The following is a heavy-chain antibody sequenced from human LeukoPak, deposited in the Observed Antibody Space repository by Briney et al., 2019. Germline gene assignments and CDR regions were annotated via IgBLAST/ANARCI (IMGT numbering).Heavy chain of an antibody. V-gene: IGHV4-59*01. Sequence: SETLSLTCTVSGGSISSYYWSWIRQPPGKGLKWIGYIYYSGSTNYNPSLKSRVTISVDTSKNQFSLKLSSVTAADTAVYYCARMEGDGYSYGDFDYWGQGTLVTVSS. CDR3: ARMEGDGYSYGDFDY. CDR1: GGSISSYY. CDR2: IYYSGST. D-gene: IGHD5-18*01. J-gene: IGHJ4*02.